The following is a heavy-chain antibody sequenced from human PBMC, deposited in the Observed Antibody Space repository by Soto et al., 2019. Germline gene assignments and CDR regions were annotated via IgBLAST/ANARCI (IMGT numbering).Heavy chain of an antibody. CDR1: GGSISSSNW. V-gene: IGHV4-4*02. J-gene: IGHJ5*02. Sequence: SETLSLTCAVSGGSISSSNWWSWVRQPPGKGLEWIGEIYHSGSTNYNPSLKSRVTISVDKSKNQFSLKLSSVTAADTAVYYCARRVTIFGVVIIPDWFDPWGQRTLVTVSS. CDR2: IYHSGST. D-gene: IGHD3-3*01. CDR3: ARRVTIFGVVIIPDWFDP.